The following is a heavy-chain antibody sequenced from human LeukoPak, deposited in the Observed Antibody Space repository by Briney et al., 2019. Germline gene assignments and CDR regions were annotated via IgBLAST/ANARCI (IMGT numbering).Heavy chain of an antibody. CDR3: ARDGAWGPPWRAPPGTASDY. D-gene: IGHD5-18*01. V-gene: IGHV3-7*01. CDR2: IKQDGSEK. J-gene: IGHJ4*02. CDR1: GFTFSSYW. Sequence: GGSLRLSCAASGFTFSSYWMSWVRQAPGKGLEWVANIKQDGSEKQYVDSVKGRFAISRDNAENSLYLQMNSLKAEDTAVYYCARDGAWGPPWRAPPGTASDYWGQGTLVTVSS.